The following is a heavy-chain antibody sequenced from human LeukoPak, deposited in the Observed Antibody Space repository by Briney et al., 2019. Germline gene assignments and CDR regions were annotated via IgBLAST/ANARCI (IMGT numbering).Heavy chain of an antibody. V-gene: IGHV3-23*01. CDR3: ARDGFNWGYYFDY. CDR2: ISGSGGST. J-gene: IGHJ4*02. Sequence: GGSLRLSCAASGFTFSSYAMSWVRQAPGKGLEWVSAISGSGGSTYYADSVRGRFTISRDNSRNTLYLQMNSLRAEDTAVYYCARDGFNWGYYFDYWGQGTLVTVSS. D-gene: IGHD5-24*01. CDR1: GFTFSSYA.